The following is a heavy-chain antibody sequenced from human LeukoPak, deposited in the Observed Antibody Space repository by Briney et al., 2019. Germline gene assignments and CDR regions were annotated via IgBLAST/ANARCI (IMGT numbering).Heavy chain of an antibody. D-gene: IGHD4-17*01. CDR2: MNPHSGNT. Sequence: ASVKVSCKASGYTFTNYDINWVRQATGQGPEWMGWMNPHSGNTGYAQKFQGRVTMTRNISITTAYMELSSLRSEDTAVYYCARLSSHYGDYKVDPWGQGTLVTVSS. J-gene: IGHJ5*02. CDR3: ARLSSHYGDYKVDP. CDR1: GYTFTNYD. V-gene: IGHV1-8*01.